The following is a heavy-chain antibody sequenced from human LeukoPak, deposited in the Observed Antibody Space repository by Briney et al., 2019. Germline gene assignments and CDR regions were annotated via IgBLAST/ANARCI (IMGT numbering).Heavy chain of an antibody. CDR2: ISSSSSYI. D-gene: IGHD6-6*01. Sequence: ESGGSLRLSCAASGFTFSSYSMNWVRQAPGKGLEWVSSISSSSSYIYYADSVKGRFTISRDNSKNTLNLQMNSLRAEDTAVYYCAKDRLSSSIPTLFDYWGQGTLVTVSS. CDR1: GFTFSSYS. V-gene: IGHV3-21*04. J-gene: IGHJ4*02. CDR3: AKDRLSSSIPTLFDY.